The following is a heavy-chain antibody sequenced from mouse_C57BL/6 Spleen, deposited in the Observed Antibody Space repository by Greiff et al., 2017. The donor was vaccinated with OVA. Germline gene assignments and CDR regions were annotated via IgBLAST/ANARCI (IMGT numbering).Heavy chain of an antibody. CDR1: GYTFTSYW. V-gene: IGHV1-69*01. D-gene: IGHD1-1*01. Sequence: VQLQQSGAELVMPGASVKLSCKASGYTFTSYWMHWVKQRPGQGLEWIGEIDPSDSYTNYNQKFKGKSTLTVDKSSSTAYMQLSSLTSEDSAVYYSARKKYYYGSSSYYFDYWGQGTTLTVSS. CDR2: IDPSDSYT. J-gene: IGHJ2*01. CDR3: ARKKYYYGSSSYYFDY.